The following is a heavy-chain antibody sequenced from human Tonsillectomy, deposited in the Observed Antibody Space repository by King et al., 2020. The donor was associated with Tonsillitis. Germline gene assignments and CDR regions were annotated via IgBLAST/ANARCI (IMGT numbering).Heavy chain of an antibody. Sequence: VQLVESGGAWVQPGGSLRLSCAASGFAFSSYAMSWVRQAPGKGPEWVSAITDSGSKTYYADSVEGRLTISRDNSKNTLDLQMNSRRAEETAIYYCARGSWGVGPYYGMDVWGRGTTVTGSS. J-gene: IGHJ6*02. CDR2: ITDSGSKT. CDR3: ARGSWGVGPYYGMDV. V-gene: IGHV3-23*04. D-gene: IGHD1-26*01. CDR1: GFAFSSYA.